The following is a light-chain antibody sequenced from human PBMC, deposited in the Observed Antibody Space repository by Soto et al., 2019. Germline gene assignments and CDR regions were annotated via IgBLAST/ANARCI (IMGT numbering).Light chain of an antibody. CDR3: SSYTSSSTLVV. CDR1: SSDVGGYNY. J-gene: IGLJ1*01. CDR2: DVS. V-gene: IGLV2-14*01. Sequence: QSALTQPASVSGSPGQSITLSCTGTSSDVGGYNYVSWYQQHPGKAPKLMIYDVSNRPSGVSNRFSGSKSGNTASLTISGLQAEDEAEYYCSSYTSSSTLVVFGTGTKLTVL.